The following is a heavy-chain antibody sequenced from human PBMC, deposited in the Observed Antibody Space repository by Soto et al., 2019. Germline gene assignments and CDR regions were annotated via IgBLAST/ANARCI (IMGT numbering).Heavy chain of an antibody. CDR1: GFTFSSYW. CDR2: IKQDGSEK. J-gene: IGHJ6*03. D-gene: IGHD6-13*01. CDR3: ARDLIAAADNPDNPYYYYYYYMDV. Sequence: GGSLRLSCAASGFTFSSYWMSWVRQAPGKGLEWVANIKQDGSEKYYVDSVKGRFTISRDNAKNSLYLQMNSLRAEDTAVYYCARDLIAAADNPDNPYYYYYYYMDVWGKGTTVTVSS. V-gene: IGHV3-7*01.